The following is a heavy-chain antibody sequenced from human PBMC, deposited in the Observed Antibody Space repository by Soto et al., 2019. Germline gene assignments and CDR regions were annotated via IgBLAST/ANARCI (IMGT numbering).Heavy chain of an antibody. Sequence: GESLKSSGKGSGYSFTIYCIGWVLQMPGKGLEWMGIIYPGDSDTRYSPSFQGQVTISADKSISTAYLQWSSLKASDTAMYYCARPTYCGGDCYWFDPWGQGTLVTVSS. J-gene: IGHJ5*02. D-gene: IGHD2-21*02. CDR2: IYPGDSDT. CDR3: ARPTYCGGDCYWFDP. V-gene: IGHV5-51*01. CDR1: GYSFTIYC.